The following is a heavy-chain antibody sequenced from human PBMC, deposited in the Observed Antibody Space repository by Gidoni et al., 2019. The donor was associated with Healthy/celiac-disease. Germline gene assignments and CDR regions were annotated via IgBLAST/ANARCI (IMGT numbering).Heavy chain of an antibody. J-gene: IGHJ4*02. Sequence: EVQLVESGGVVGPQGGSRRRSCAASGSPCGDYAMHWVRQARGKCLECVSLIIGDGGSTYYADSVKGQCTISRDNSKNSLYLQMNSLRAEDTALYYCAKDLYSGSGSYYIDYWGQGTLVTVSS. CDR3: AKDLYSGSGSYYIDY. CDR2: IIGDGGST. D-gene: IGHD3-10*01. V-gene: IGHV3-43D*03. CDR1: GSPCGDYA.